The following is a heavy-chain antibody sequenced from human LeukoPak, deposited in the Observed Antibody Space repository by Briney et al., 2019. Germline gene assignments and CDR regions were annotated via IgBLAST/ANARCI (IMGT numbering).Heavy chain of an antibody. V-gene: IGHV4-59*01. J-gene: IGHJ5*02. CDR3: AGTTVRGNWFDP. D-gene: IGHD4-17*01. Sequence: PSETLSLTCTVSGGSISSYYWSWIRQPPGKGQEWIGYIYYSGSTNYNPSLKSRVTISVDTSKNQFSLKLSSVTAADTAVYYCAGTTVRGNWFDPWGQGTLVTVSS. CDR2: IYYSGST. CDR1: GGSISSYY.